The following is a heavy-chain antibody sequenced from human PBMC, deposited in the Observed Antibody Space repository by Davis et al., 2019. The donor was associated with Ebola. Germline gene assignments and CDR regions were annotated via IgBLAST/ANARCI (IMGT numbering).Heavy chain of an antibody. CDR3: ARDGENYSDLDY. CDR2: IKSDWTTI. V-gene: IGHV3-74*01. D-gene: IGHD3-10*01. J-gene: IGHJ4*02. CDR1: GFTSSSYS. Sequence: PGGSLRLSCAASGFTSSSYSMNWVRQAPWKGLEWVSRIKSDWTTISYADSVTGRFTISRDNAKNTLYLQMNSLRAEDTAVYYCARDGENYSDLDYWGQGTLVTVSS.